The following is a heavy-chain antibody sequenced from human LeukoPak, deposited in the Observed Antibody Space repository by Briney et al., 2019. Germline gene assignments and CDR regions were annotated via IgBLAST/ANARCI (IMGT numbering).Heavy chain of an antibody. J-gene: IGHJ4*02. D-gene: IGHD3-10*01. Sequence: GGSLRLSCATSGFTFSNYGMSWVRQAPGKGLEWVSTIPNSGGSTHYADSVKGRFSISRDNSKNTLYLQMDSLRAEDTAVYYCTKILWSSRIFDYWGQGTLVTVSS. CDR2: IPNSGGST. CDR1: GFTFSNYG. CDR3: TKILWSSRIFDY. V-gene: IGHV3-23*01.